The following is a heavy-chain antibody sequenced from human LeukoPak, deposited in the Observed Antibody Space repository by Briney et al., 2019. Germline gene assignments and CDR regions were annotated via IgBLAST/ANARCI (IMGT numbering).Heavy chain of an antibody. CDR1: GGSISSSSYY. J-gene: IGHJ4*02. CDR2: IYHSGST. CDR3: ARRVSGYYLYFDY. D-gene: IGHD3-22*01. Sequence: SETLSLTCTVSGGSISSSSYYWGWIRQPPGKGLEWIGSIYHSGSTYYNPSLKGRVTISVDTSKNQFSLKLSSVTAADTAVYYCARRVSGYYLYFDYWGQGTLVTVSS. V-gene: IGHV4-39*07.